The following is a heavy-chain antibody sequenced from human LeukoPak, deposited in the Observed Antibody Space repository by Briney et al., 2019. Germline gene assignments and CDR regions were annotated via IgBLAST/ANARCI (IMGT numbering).Heavy chain of an antibody. Sequence: GRSLRLSCAASGFTFSSYAMHWVRQAPGKGLVWVSRINSDGSSTSYADSVKGRFTISRDNAKNTLYLQMNSLRAEDTAVYYCARVPPSSGWYDYWGQGTLVTVSS. V-gene: IGHV3-74*01. D-gene: IGHD6-19*01. CDR2: INSDGSST. CDR1: GFTFSSYA. J-gene: IGHJ4*02. CDR3: ARVPPSSGWYDY.